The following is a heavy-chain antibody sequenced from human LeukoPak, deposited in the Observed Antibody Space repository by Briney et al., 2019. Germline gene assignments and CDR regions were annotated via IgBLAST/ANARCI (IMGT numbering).Heavy chain of an antibody. CDR3: AKLSPRGSEVVVSTSFDY. V-gene: IGHV3-23*01. CDR1: GFTFSSYA. D-gene: IGHD3-22*01. CDR2: ISGSGGST. Sequence: GGSLRLSCAASGFTFSSYAMSWVRQAPGKGLEWVSAISGSGGSTYYADSVKGRFTISRDNSKNTLYLQMNSLRAEDTAVYYCAKLSPRGSEVVVSTSFDYWGQGTLVTVSS. J-gene: IGHJ4*02.